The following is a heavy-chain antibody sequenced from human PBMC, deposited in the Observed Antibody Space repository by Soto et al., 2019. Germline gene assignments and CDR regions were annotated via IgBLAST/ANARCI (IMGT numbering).Heavy chain of an antibody. CDR3: ATNVDSSSWYTADY. CDR2: IYPGDSDT. V-gene: IGHV5-51*01. Sequence: GESLKISCKGSGYSFIDYWIGWVRQVPGKGLEWMGVIYPGDSDTRYSPSFQGQVTISADKSISTAYLQWSSLKASDTAMYYCATNVDSSSWYTADYWGQGTLVTVSS. CDR1: GYSFIDYW. D-gene: IGHD6-13*01. J-gene: IGHJ4*02.